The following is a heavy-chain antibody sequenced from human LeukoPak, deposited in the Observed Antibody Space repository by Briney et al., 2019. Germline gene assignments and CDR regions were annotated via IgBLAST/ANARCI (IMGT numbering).Heavy chain of an antibody. V-gene: IGHV4-34*01. Sequence: SETLSLPCAVYGGSFRGYYWSGLRQPPGKGLEWVGEINHSRSTHYNPSLKSRVTMSVDTSKNQLSLKLSSVTAADTAVYYCARGRYCSSTSCSNWFGPWGQGTLVTVSS. CDR1: GGSFRGYY. D-gene: IGHD2-2*01. J-gene: IGHJ5*02. CDR2: INHSRST. CDR3: ARGRYCSSTSCSNWFGP.